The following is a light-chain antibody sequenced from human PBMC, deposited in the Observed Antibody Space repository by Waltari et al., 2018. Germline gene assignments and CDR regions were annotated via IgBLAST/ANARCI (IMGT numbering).Light chain of an antibody. J-gene: IGLJ3*02. CDR3: SLYMGSGVWV. CDR1: SGSVSSNSY. CDR2: KGN. V-gene: IGLV8-61*01. Sequence: QTVVTQEPSLSVSPGGTVTLTCALSSGSVSSNSYATWYQQTPGQAPRTLVYKGNVRPSGVPDRFSGSVLGNKAALTITGAQADDDSDYYCSLYMGSGVWVFGGGTKLTVL.